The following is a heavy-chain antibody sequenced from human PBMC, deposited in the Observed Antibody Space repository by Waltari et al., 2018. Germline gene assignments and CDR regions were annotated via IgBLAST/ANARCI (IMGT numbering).Heavy chain of an antibody. D-gene: IGHD5-12*01. V-gene: IGHV3-23*02. Sequence: EVQLLESGGGLVQPGGSLRLPCAASGCNLGGFGLNWVRQAPGKGLEWVSGLSGSGATTYYRDSVRGRFTVSRDNSRNTVYLQMNSLRAEDTAVYYCAKAFRGYSGSYFDNWGRGTLVAVSA. CDR2: LSGSGATT. CDR3: AKAFRGYSGSYFDN. CDR1: GCNLGGFG. J-gene: IGHJ4*02.